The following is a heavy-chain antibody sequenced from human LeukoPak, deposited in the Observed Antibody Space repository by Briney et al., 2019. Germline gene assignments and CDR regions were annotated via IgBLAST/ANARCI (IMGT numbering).Heavy chain of an antibody. D-gene: IGHD3-3*02. V-gene: IGHV3-21*04. CDR3: ARDSTGYWYFDL. CDR2: ISSSSSYI. CDR1: GFTFSSYS. Sequence: KSGGSLRLSCAASGFTFSSYSMDWVRQAPGKGLEWVSSISSSSSYIYYADSVKGRFTISSDNAKNSLYLQMNSLRAEDTAVYYCARDSTGYWYFDLWGRGPLVSVSS. J-gene: IGHJ2*01.